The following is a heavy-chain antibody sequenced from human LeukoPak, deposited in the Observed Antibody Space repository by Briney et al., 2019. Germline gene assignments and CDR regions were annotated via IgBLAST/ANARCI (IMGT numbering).Heavy chain of an antibody. D-gene: IGHD3-10*01. J-gene: IGHJ4*02. V-gene: IGHV3-23*01. CDR2: ISGRGGST. CDR3: AKDEAYGSGTYSV. CDR1: GFTFSNYA. Sequence: GGSLRLSCAASGFTFSNYAMSWVRQAPGKGLEWVSAISGRGGSTYYADSVKGRFTISRDNSKNTMYLQMNSLRAEDTAVYYCAKDEAYGSGTYSVWGQGTLVTVSS.